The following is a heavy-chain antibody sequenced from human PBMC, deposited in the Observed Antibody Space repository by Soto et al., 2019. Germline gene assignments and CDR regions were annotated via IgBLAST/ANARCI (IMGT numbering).Heavy chain of an antibody. CDR3: AKVPTLRFLEWSYPDYGMDV. CDR1: GFTFSSFA. J-gene: IGHJ6*02. D-gene: IGHD3-3*01. V-gene: IGHV3-23*01. Sequence: PGGSLRLSCAVSGFTFSSFAMSWVRQAPGKGLEWVSVISSSGGTTYYADSVKGRFTISRDNSKNTLYLQMNSLRAEDTAVYYCAKVPTLRFLEWSYPDYGMDVWGQGTTVTVS. CDR2: ISSSGGTT.